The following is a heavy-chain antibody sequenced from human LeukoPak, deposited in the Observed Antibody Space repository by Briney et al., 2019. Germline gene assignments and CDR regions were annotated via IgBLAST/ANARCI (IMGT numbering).Heavy chain of an antibody. J-gene: IGHJ4*02. CDR2: ICHSGST. Sequence: SETLSLTCAVSGDSISNNKWWSWVRQPPGKGLEWIGEICHSGSTNYNPSLKSRVTISVDKSKNQFSLNLTSVTAADTAVYYCVSTFAGRREWGQGTLVTVSS. V-gene: IGHV4-4*02. CDR3: VSTFAGRRE. D-gene: IGHD3-16*01. CDR1: GDSISNNKW.